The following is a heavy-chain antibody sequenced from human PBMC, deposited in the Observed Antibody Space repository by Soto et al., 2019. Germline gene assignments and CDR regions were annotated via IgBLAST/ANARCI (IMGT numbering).Heavy chain of an antibody. CDR1: GFTFDDYA. D-gene: IGHD2-21*01. Sequence: EVQLVESGGGLVQPGRSLRLSCAASGFTFDDYAMHWVRQAPGKGLEWVSGISWNSGSIGYADSVKGRFTISRDNAKNSLYLQLNSLRAEDTALYYCAKGSYSFWYYGMDVWGQGTTVTVSS. CDR2: ISWNSGSI. J-gene: IGHJ6*02. V-gene: IGHV3-9*01. CDR3: AKGSYSFWYYGMDV.